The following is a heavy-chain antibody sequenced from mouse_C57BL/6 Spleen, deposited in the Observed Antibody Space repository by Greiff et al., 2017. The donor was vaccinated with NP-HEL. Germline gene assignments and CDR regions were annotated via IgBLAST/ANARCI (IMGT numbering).Heavy chain of an antibody. V-gene: IGHV2-9*01. Sequence: VKLMESGPGLVAPSQSLSITCTVSGFSLTSYGVDWVRQPPGKGLEWLGVIWGGGCTNYHSALMSRLSISKDNSKSQVFLKMNSLQTDDTAMYYCAAYDYDEGFAYWGKGTLVTVSA. CDR2: IWGGGCT. CDR3: AAYDYDEGFAY. J-gene: IGHJ3*01. CDR1: GFSLTSYG. D-gene: IGHD2-4*01.